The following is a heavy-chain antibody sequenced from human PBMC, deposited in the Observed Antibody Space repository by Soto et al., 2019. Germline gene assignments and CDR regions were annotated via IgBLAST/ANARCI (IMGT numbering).Heavy chain of an antibody. Sequence: ASVKVSCKASGYTFTGYSMHWVRQAPGQELEWMGWINPNSGGTNYAQKFQGWVTMTRDTSISTAYMELSRLRSDDTAVYYCARDHSSSWYGYYYYGMDVWGQGTTVTVSS. V-gene: IGHV1-2*04. CDR1: GYTFTGYS. J-gene: IGHJ6*02. CDR3: ARDHSSSWYGYYYYGMDV. D-gene: IGHD6-13*01. CDR2: INPNSGGT.